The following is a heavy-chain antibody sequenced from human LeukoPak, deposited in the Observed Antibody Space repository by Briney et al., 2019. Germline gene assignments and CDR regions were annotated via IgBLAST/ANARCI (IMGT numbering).Heavy chain of an antibody. J-gene: IGHJ4*02. Sequence: SETLSLTCAVYGGPFSGYYWSWIRQPPGKGLEWIGEINHSGSTNYNPSLKSRVTISVDTSKNQFSLKLSSVTAADTAVYYCARGATIFGVVSGSYFDYWGQGTLVTVSS. CDR3: ARGATIFGVVSGSYFDY. D-gene: IGHD3-3*01. CDR1: GGPFSGYY. V-gene: IGHV4-34*01. CDR2: INHSGST.